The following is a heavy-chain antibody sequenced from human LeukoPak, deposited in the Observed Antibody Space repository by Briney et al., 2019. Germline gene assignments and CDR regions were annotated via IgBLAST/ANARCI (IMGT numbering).Heavy chain of an antibody. J-gene: IGHJ4*02. CDR2: ISYDGSDK. D-gene: IGHD5-18*01. CDR3: AKGESGYSYGY. CDR1: GFTFSNYG. Sequence: TGGSLRLSCATSGFTFSNYGMHWVRQAPGKGLEWVAFISYDGSDKYYADSVKGRFTISRDNSKNTLYLQMNSLRAEDTAVYYCAKGESGYSYGYWGQGTLVTVSS. V-gene: IGHV3-30*18.